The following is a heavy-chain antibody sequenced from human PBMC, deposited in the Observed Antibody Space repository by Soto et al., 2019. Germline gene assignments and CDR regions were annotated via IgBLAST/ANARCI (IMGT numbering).Heavy chain of an antibody. J-gene: IGHJ4*02. V-gene: IGHV3-30-3*01. CDR1: GFTFSSYA. CDR2: ISYDGSNK. Sequence: PGGSLRLSCAASGFTFSSYAMHWVRQAPGKGLEWVAVISYDGSNKYYADSVKGRFTISRDNSKNTLYLQMNSLRAEDTAVYYCARDFYDYVWGSYRHYFDYWGQGTLVTVSS. D-gene: IGHD3-16*02. CDR3: ARDFYDYVWGSYRHYFDY.